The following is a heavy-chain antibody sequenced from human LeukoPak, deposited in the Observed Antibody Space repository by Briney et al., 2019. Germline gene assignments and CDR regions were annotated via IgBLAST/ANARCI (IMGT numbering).Heavy chain of an antibody. D-gene: IGHD6-19*01. CDR1: GFSISSSNW. J-gene: IGHJ3*02. V-gene: IGHV4-28*01. CDR3: ARNQAVAGNHGAMDI. CDR2: GYYDGGA. Sequence: SETLSLTCAVSGFSISSSNWWGWMRQPPGKGLEWIGYGYYDGGAHYNPSLKSRVTMSVDTSKNQFSLNLSSVTAVDTAVYYCARNQAVAGNHGAMDIWGQGTMVTVSS.